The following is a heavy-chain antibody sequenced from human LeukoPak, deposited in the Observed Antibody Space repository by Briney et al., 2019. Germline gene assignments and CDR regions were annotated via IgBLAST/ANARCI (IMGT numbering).Heavy chain of an antibody. V-gene: IGHV1-46*01. CDR2: ISPSGGST. Sequence: GASVKVSCKASGYTFPSYYIHWVRQASGQGLEWMGIISPSGGSTRYAQRFQGRLTMTSDTSTTTVNMELRSLRSDDTAVYYCASFYNNPDALDIWGQGTMVVVSS. CDR3: ASFYNNPDALDI. J-gene: IGHJ3*02. D-gene: IGHD5-24*01. CDR1: GYTFPSYY.